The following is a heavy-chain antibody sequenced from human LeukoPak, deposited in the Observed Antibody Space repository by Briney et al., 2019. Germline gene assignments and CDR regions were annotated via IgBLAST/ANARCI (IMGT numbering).Heavy chain of an antibody. CDR1: GYSVTTYW. V-gene: IGHV5-51*01. CDR3: ARRAYGDYHFDY. Sequence: GESLKISCRGSGYSVTTYWIGWVRLMPGKGLEWVGIIYPGDSDIRYSPSFQGQVTISADKSISTAYLQWSSLKASDTAMYYCARRAYGDYHFDYWGQGTLVTVSS. CDR2: IYPGDSDI. D-gene: IGHD4-17*01. J-gene: IGHJ4*02.